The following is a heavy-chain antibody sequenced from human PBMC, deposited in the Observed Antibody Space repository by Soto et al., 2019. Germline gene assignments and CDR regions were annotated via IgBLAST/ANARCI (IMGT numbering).Heavy chain of an antibody. D-gene: IGHD6-19*01. V-gene: IGHV1-69*01. J-gene: IGHJ6*02. CDR2: IIPIFGTA. CDR3: AKVRYSSPMGYYYGMDV. CDR1: GVTFSKFI. Sequence: QVQLEQSGVEVKKPGSSVKVSCKASGVTFSKFIMTWVRQAPGLGLEWVGGIIPIFGTANYAQKSQGRVTITADESTSTSYLEVRNLRSEDTAVYYCAKVRYSSPMGYYYGMDVWGQGTAVTVSS.